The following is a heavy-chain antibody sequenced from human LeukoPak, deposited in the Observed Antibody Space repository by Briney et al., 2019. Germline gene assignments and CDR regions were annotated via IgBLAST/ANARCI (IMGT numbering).Heavy chain of an antibody. CDR2: ISAGGGGS. CDR1: GFILSNYA. CDR3: TKEAVRKFDFDY. V-gene: IGHV3-23*01. Sequence: GGSLRLSCAASGFILSNYAMSWVRQAPGKGLEWVSSISAGGGGSYYADSVKGRFTISRDNSKNTLYLQMNSLRAEDTAVYYCTKEAVRKFDFDYWGQGTLVTVSS. D-gene: IGHD1-14*01. J-gene: IGHJ4*02.